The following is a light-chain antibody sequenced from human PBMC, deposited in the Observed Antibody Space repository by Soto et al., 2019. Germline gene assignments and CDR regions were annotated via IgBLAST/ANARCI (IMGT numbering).Light chain of an antibody. CDR1: QSVSGY. Sequence: EVVLTQSPVTLSLAPGERATLSCRASQSVSGYLAWYQQKPGQAPRLLIYDVSNRATGIPARFSGSGSGTDFTLTISSLEPEDSAVYYCQQCGSSPWTFGQGTKVDI. J-gene: IGKJ1*01. CDR2: DVS. V-gene: IGKV3-11*01. CDR3: QQCGSSPWT.